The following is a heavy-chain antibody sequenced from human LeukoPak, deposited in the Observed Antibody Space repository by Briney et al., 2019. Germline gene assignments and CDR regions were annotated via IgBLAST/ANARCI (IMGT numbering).Heavy chain of an antibody. V-gene: IGHV1-18*01. D-gene: IGHD6-19*01. CDR1: GYTFTSYG. Sequence: ASVKVSCKASGYTFTSYGINWVRQAPGQGLEWMGWISAYNSNTHYAQKLRGRVTMTTDTSTSTAYMEVRSLRSDDTAVYYCARREQWLVGDDYWGQGTLVTVSS. CDR3: ARREQWLVGDDY. J-gene: IGHJ4*02. CDR2: ISAYNSNT.